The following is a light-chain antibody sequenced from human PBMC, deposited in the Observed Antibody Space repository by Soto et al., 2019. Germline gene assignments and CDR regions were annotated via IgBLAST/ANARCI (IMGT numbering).Light chain of an antibody. CDR2: SAS. J-gene: IGKJ1*01. Sequence: DIQMTQSPSSLSASMGDRVTITCRASQSISNYLNCYHQKPGKAPKLLIYSASSLQSGVPSRFSGSGSGTDYTLTIRSLQPEDFATYSCQQSYSTPWTFGQGTKVEIK. CDR1: QSISNY. V-gene: IGKV1-39*01. CDR3: QQSYSTPWT.